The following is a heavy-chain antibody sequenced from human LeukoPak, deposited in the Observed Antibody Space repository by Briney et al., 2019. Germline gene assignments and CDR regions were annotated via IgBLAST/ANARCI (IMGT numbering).Heavy chain of an antibody. Sequence: PSETLSLTCTVSGVSISNYYWSWIRQPPGKGLEWIGYIYYTGSTNYNPSLKSRVTISVDTSKNQFSLKVSSVTAADAAVYYCARDPRGGTSRDNWFDPWGQGTLVTVSS. CDR1: GVSISNYY. CDR2: IYYTGST. V-gene: IGHV4-59*01. CDR3: ARDPRGGTSRDNWFDP. J-gene: IGHJ5*02. D-gene: IGHD1-1*01.